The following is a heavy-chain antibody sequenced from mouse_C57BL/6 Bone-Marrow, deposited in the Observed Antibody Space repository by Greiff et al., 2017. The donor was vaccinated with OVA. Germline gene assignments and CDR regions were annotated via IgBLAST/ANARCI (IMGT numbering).Heavy chain of an antibody. CDR1: GYTFTSYW. V-gene: IGHV1-72*01. J-gene: IGHJ4*01. Sequence: VQLQQPGAELVKPGASVKLSCKASGYTFTSYWMHWVKQRPGRGLEWIGRIVPNSGGTKYNEKLKSMATLTVDKPSSTAYMQLISLTSEDSAVYYCARERGSKDYYAMDYWGQGTSVTVSS. CDR3: ARERGSKDYYAMDY. D-gene: IGHD1-1*01. CDR2: IVPNSGGT.